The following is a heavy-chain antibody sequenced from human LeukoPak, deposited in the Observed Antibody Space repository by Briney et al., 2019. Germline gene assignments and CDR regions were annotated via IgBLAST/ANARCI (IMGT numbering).Heavy chain of an antibody. CDR3: ARPGGNWAAWFDY. Sequence: KASETLSLTCTVSGGSISGSVYYWGWIRQPPGKGLEWIGSIYYGGDTYYNPSLKSRVTISVDTSKNQFSLKLRSVTVADTAVYFCARPGGNWAAWFDYWGQGALVTVSS. D-gene: IGHD4-23*01. V-gene: IGHV4-39*01. CDR1: GGSISGSVYY. J-gene: IGHJ4*02. CDR2: IYYGGDT.